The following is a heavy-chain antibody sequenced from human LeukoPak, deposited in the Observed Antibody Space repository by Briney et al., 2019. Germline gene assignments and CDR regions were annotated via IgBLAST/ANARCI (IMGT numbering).Heavy chain of an antibody. D-gene: IGHD7-27*01. CDR1: GFTFSSYS. CDR2: ISSSSSYI. V-gene: IGHV3-21*04. CDR3: AKDLIYTGEAFDI. J-gene: IGHJ3*02. Sequence: GGSLRLSCAASGFTFSSYSMNWVRQAPGKGLEWVSSISSSSSYIYYADSVKGRFTISRDNSKNTLYLQMDSLRAEDTAVYYCAKDLIYTGEAFDIWGQGTMVTVSS.